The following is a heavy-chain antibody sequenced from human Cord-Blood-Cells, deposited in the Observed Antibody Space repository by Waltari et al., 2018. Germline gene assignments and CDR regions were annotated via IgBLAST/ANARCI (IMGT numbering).Heavy chain of an antibody. CDR3: ERATIFGVVINAFDI. CDR1: GGSFSGYY. J-gene: IGHJ3*02. CDR2: INHSGST. Sequence: QVQLQQWGAGLLKPSETLSLTCAVYGGSFSGYYWSWIRQPPGKGLEWIGEINHSGSTNYNPSLKSRVTISVDTSKNQFSLKLSSVTAADTAVYYCERATIFGVVINAFDIWGQGTMVTVSS. V-gene: IGHV4-34*01. D-gene: IGHD3-3*01.